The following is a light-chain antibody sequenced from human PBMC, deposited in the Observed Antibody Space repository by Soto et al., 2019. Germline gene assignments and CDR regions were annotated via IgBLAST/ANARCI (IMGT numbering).Light chain of an antibody. CDR1: GSNIGGNS. Sequence: QSVLTQPPSVSAAPGQTVTISCSGSGSNIGGNSVSWYQQLPGTAPKLLIYDDNKRPSGIPDRFSGSKSGTSATLGITGFQTGDEADYYCGSWDSSLSAYVFGTGTQLTVL. J-gene: IGLJ1*01. CDR3: GSWDSSLSAYV. V-gene: IGLV1-51*01. CDR2: DDN.